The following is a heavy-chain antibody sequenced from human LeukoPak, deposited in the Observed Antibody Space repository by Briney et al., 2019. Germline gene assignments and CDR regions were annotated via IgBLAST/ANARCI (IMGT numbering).Heavy chain of an antibody. D-gene: IGHD4-17*01. CDR2: FYSSTRT. V-gene: IGHV4-61*09. CDR3: ARCMSELDYGDYAYYYHMDV. Sequence: PSETLSLTCTVSGDALTSGDRCWSWIRQPAGKGLEWIGHFYSSTRTTYNASLESRVTISGDTAKNQFSLKLDSVTAADTAVYFCARCMSELDYGDYAYYYHMDVWGKGTTVTVSS. J-gene: IGHJ6*04. CDR1: GDALTSGD.